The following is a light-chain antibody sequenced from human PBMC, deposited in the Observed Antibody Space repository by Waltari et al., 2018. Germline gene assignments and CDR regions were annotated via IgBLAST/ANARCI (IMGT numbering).Light chain of an antibody. Sequence: DIVMTQSPDSLAVSLGERATINCKSSQSVLNSPNNKNYLAWYQQKPGQPPKLLIYWASTRESGVPDRFSGSGSGTDFTLTISSLQAEDVAVYYCQQYYSTPWTFGQGTKVEIK. V-gene: IGKV4-1*01. CDR2: WAS. CDR1: QSVLNSPNNKNY. J-gene: IGKJ1*01. CDR3: QQYYSTPWT.